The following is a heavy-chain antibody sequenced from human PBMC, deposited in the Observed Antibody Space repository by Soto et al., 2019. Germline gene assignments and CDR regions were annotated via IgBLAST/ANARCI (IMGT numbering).Heavy chain of an antibody. Sequence: GGSLRLSCAASGFTFSSYAMSWVRQAPGKGLEWVSAISGSGGSTYYADSVKGRFTISRDNSKNTLYLQMNSLRAADTAVYYCAKDTGYDFWSGYYYYWGQGTLVTVSS. CDR2: ISGSGGST. V-gene: IGHV3-23*01. D-gene: IGHD3-3*01. CDR3: AKDTGYDFWSGYYYY. CDR1: GFTFSSYA. J-gene: IGHJ4*02.